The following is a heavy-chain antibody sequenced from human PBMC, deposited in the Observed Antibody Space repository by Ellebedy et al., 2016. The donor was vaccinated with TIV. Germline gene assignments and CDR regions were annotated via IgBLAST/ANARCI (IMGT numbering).Heavy chain of an antibody. J-gene: IGHJ2*01. D-gene: IGHD3-9*01. CDR2: IYYSGST. CDR3: ARHGASYDILTGYYNVRYFDL. Sequence: SETLSLXCTVSGGSISSSSYYWGWLLQPPGKGLEWIGSIYYSGSTYYNPSLKSRVTISVDTSKNQFSLKLSSVTAADTAVDYCARHGASYDILTGYYNVRYFDLWGRGALVTVSS. V-gene: IGHV4-39*01. CDR1: GGSISSSSYY.